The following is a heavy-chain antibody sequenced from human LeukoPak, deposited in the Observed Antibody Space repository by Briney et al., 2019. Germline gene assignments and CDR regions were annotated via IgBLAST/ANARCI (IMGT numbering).Heavy chain of an antibody. D-gene: IGHD5-24*01. CDR1: GYTFTGYY. CDR2: INPNSGGT. J-gene: IGHJ4*02. V-gene: IGHV1-2*02. CDR3: ARDRWLQYTFDY. Sequence: EASVKVSCKASGYTFTGYYMHWVRQAPGQGLEWMGWINPNSGGTNYAQKFQGRVTVTRDTSISTAYMELSRLRSDDTAVYYCARDRWLQYTFDYWGQGTLVTVSS.